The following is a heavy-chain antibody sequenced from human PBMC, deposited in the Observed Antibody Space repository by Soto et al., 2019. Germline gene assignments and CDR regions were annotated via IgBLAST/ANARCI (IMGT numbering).Heavy chain of an antibody. V-gene: IGHV1-18*01. CDR1: GYTFTSYG. Sequence: QVQLVQSGAEVKKPGASVKVSCKASGYTFTSYGISWVRQAPGQGLEWMGWISADNGNTNYAQQLQERVTITTVTSKGRAYMELSSLRSDDTAVSYCARGRRLLERGSVYYYYGTDVWGQGTTVAVAS. J-gene: IGHJ6*02. CDR2: ISADNGNT. CDR3: ARGRRLLERGSVYYYYGTDV. D-gene: IGHD1-1*01.